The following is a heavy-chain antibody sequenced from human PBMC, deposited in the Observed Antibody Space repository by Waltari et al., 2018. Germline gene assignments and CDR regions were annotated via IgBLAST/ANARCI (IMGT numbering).Heavy chain of an antibody. CDR2: ISGSGGST. J-gene: IGHJ6*02. V-gene: IGHV3-23*01. Sequence: EVQLLESGGGLVQPGGSLRLSCAASGFTFSSYAMSWVRQAPGKGLEWVSAISGSGGSTYYADSVKGRFTISRDNSKNTLYLQMNSLRAADTAVYYCARQPTMVQGRYYGMDVWGQGTTVTVSS. D-gene: IGHD3-10*01. CDR3: ARQPTMVQGRYYGMDV. CDR1: GFTFSSYA.